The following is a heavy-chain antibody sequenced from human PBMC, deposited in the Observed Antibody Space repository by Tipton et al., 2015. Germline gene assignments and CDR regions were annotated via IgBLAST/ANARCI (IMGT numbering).Heavy chain of an antibody. CDR3: ARVVDWNQPLFDY. V-gene: IGHV3-7*01. CDR1: GLTFSSFW. CDR2: INPDGSGT. J-gene: IGHJ4*02. D-gene: IGHD1-1*01. Sequence: SLRLSCAASGLTFSSFWMSWVRQAPGKGLEWVAHINPDGSGTYYVDSVKGRFTISRDNYKNTLYLQMNSLRAEDTAVYYCARVVDWNQPLFDYWGQGTLVTVSS.